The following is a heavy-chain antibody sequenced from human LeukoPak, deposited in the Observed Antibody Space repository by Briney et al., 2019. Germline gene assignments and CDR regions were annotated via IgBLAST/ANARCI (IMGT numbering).Heavy chain of an antibody. CDR3: AKHRVPDYDILTGYWALGAFDI. V-gene: IGHV3-30-3*02. D-gene: IGHD3-9*01. Sequence: PGGSLRLSCAASGFTFSSYAMHWVRQAPGKGLEWVAVISYDGSNKYYADSVKGRFTISRDNSKNTLYLQMNSLRAEDTAVYYCAKHRVPDYDILTGYWALGAFDIWGQGTMVTVSS. CDR2: ISYDGSNK. CDR1: GFTFSSYA. J-gene: IGHJ3*02.